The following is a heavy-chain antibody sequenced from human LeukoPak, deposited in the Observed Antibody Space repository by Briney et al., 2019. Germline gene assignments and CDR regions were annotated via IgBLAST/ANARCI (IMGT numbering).Heavy chain of an antibody. J-gene: IGHJ3*02. Sequence: SETLSLTCTVSGGSISSSSYYWGWIRQPPGKGLEWIGSIYYSGSTYYNPSLKSRVTISVDTSKNQFSLKLSSVTAADTAVYYCARVGYYYDSPDAFDIWGQGTMVTVSS. V-gene: IGHV4-39*07. D-gene: IGHD3-22*01. CDR3: ARVGYYYDSPDAFDI. CDR2: IYYSGST. CDR1: GGSISSSSYY.